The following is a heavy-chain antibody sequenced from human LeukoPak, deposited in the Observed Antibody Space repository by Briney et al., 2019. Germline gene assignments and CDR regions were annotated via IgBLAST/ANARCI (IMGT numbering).Heavy chain of an antibody. CDR1: GSTFGNCD. CDR2: IGISAGST. V-gene: IGHV3-23*01. Sequence: GGSLTLSCKVSGSTFGNCDMSCVPHSPGEGLEWVSTIGISAGSTYYADAVKGRFTISRDNTKKPVILQMNRLRVEDTAVYYCAKDRWEITIGDAFGFWGQGTKVAVSS. D-gene: IGHD3-3*01. CDR3: AKDRWEITIGDAFGF. J-gene: IGHJ3*01.